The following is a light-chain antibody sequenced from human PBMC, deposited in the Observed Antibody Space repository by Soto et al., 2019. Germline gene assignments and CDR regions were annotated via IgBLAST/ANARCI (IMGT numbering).Light chain of an antibody. V-gene: IGLV2-8*01. CDR3: LAGNNNRV. Sequence: QSALTQPPSASGSPGQSVTVSCTGIGGDVRDSNYVSWYQQHPGKAPKLIIYEVTMRPSGVPDRFSGSKSGNTASLTVSGXXXXXXADYYCLAGNNNRVFGSGTKLTVL. CDR1: GGDVRDSNY. CDR2: EVT. J-gene: IGLJ1*01.